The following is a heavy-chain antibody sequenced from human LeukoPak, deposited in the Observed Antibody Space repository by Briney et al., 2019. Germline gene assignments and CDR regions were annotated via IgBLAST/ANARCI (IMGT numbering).Heavy chain of an antibody. CDR2: ITGDGGTT. Sequence: GGSLRLSCAASGFTFRNYVMHWVRQAPGEGLEYVSAITGDGGTTYYARSVKDRFTISRDNSKNTLYLQMGGLRAEDMAVYYCARIYYDRGGHYYDYWGQGTLVTVSS. V-gene: IGHV3-64*01. CDR3: ARIYYDRGGHYYDY. D-gene: IGHD3-22*01. CDR1: GFTFRNYV. J-gene: IGHJ4*02.